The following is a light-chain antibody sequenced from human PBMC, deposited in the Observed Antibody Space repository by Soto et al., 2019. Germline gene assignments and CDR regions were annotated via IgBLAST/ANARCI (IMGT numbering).Light chain of an antibody. J-gene: IGKJ3*01. CDR3: QQSYTTLFT. Sequence: DIQMTQSPSSLSASVGDRVTITGRASQSISNYLNWYQQKPGKAPKLLIYAASSLQSGVPSRFSGSGSGTDFTLTISSLQPEDFATYSCQQSYTTLFTFGPGTNVDI. V-gene: IGKV1-39*01. CDR2: AAS. CDR1: QSISNY.